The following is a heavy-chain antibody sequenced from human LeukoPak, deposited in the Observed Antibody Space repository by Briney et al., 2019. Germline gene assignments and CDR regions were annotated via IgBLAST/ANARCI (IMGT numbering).Heavy chain of an antibody. V-gene: IGHV3-48*04. D-gene: IGHD5-18*01. CDR2: ISGSSSTI. J-gene: IGHJ4*02. CDR1: GFTFSYYG. Sequence: GGSLRLSCAASGFTFSYYGMNWVRQAPGKGLEWVSYISGSSSTIYYADSVKGRFTISRDNAKNSLYLQMNSLRAEDTAVYYCASGGIVDTANNWGQGTLVTVSS. CDR3: ASGGIVDTANN.